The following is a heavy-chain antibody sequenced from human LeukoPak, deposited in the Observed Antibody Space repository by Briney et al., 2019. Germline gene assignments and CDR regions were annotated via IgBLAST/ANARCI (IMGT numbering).Heavy chain of an antibody. Sequence: PSETLSLTCTVSGGSISSYYWSWIRQPPGKGLEWIGYIYYSGSTNYNPSLKSRVTISVDTSKNQFSLKLSSVTAADTAVYYCARVSSALWRYYYYYYYMDVWGKGTTVTISS. J-gene: IGHJ6*03. CDR1: GGSISSYY. CDR3: ARVSSALWRYYYYYYYMDV. V-gene: IGHV4-59*01. CDR2: IYYSGST. D-gene: IGHD2/OR15-2a*01.